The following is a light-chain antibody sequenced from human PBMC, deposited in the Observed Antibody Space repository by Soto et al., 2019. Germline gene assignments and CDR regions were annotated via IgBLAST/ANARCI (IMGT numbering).Light chain of an antibody. CDR2: EVS. V-gene: IGLV2-14*01. Sequence: QSALTQPASVSGSPGQSITISCTGTGSDIGAYNFVSWYQQHPTKAPQVLIYEVSNRPSGISSRFSGSKSGNTASLTISGLQIEDEAHYFCSSYSTTSVLFGGGTQLTVL. CDR1: GSDIGAYNF. CDR3: SSYSTTSVL. J-gene: IGLJ7*01.